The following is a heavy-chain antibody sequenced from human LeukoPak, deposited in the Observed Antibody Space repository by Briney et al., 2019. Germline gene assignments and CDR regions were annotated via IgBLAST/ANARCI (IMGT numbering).Heavy chain of an antibody. Sequence: TSSETLSLTCTVSGGSISSYYWSWIRQPAGKGLEWIVRIYSSGSTNYNPSLKSRVTMSVDTSKNQFSLKLSSVTAADTAVYYWARGSDSLDYWGQGTLVSVSS. D-gene: IGHD2-15*01. CDR3: ARGSDSLDY. CDR2: IYSSGST. CDR1: GGSISSYY. J-gene: IGHJ4*02. V-gene: IGHV4-4*07.